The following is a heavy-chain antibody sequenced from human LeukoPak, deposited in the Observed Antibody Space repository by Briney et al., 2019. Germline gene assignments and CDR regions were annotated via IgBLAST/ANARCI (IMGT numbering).Heavy chain of an antibody. Sequence: SETLSLTCTVSSGSINTYYWSWIRQPAGKGLEWIGRIYTSGNTNYNPSLKSRVTMSVDTSKSQFSLKLSSVTAADTAMYYCAKSNGYGLIDYWGQGTLVTVSS. CDR3: AKSNGYGLIDY. V-gene: IGHV4-4*07. J-gene: IGHJ4*02. CDR2: IYTSGNT. CDR1: SGSINTYY. D-gene: IGHD5-12*01.